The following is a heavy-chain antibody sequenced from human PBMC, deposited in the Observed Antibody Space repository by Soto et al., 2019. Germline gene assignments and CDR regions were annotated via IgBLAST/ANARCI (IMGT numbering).Heavy chain of an antibody. J-gene: IGHJ5*02. D-gene: IGHD3-10*01. CDR2: IYHSGSA. CDR3: ARDLRGRRSGRFDP. Sequence: TSETLSLTCLVSGQDIKTNYWWAWVRQTPGKGLEWIGEIYHSGSAIYPPSLKNRVTLSLDGSKNEFSLKVNSVTAADTAVYYCARDLRGRRSGRFDPWGQGTLVTVSS. V-gene: IGHV4-4*02. CDR1: GQDIKTNYW.